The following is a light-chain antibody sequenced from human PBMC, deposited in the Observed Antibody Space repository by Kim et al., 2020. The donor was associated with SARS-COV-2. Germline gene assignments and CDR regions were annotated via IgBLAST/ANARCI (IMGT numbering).Light chain of an antibody. CDR2: GAS. CDR1: QNINSN. J-gene: IGKJ1*01. CDR3: QQYNNWPRT. Sequence: IVMTQSPATLSVSPGERATLSCRASQNINSNLVWYQQKPGQAPRLLIYGASTRATGFPARFSGSGSGTEFTLTISSLQSEDFAVYYCQQYNNWPRTFGQGTKVDIK. V-gene: IGKV3-15*01.